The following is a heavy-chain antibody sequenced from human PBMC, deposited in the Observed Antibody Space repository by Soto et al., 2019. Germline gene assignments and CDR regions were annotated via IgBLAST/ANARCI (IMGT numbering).Heavy chain of an antibody. V-gene: IGHV3-48*03. CDR1: GFTFSTYH. J-gene: IGHJ6*02. CDR3: ARDGSTVTTNYHYAMDV. Sequence: GGSLRLSCAASGFTFSTYHMNWVRQAPGKWLEWVSYIHSGGSRIYYADSVKVRFTISRDNAKNSLYLQMNSLRAEDTDVYYCARDGSTVTTNYHYAMDVWGQGTTVTVSS. CDR2: IHSGGSRI. D-gene: IGHD4-17*01.